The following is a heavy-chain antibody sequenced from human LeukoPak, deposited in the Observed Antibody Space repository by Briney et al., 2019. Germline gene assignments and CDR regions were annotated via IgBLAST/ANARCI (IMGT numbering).Heavy chain of an antibody. D-gene: IGHD5-12*01. CDR3: ARQGYSGYEDIDY. J-gene: IGHJ4*02. CDR2: IYYSGST. CDR1: GGSISSSSYY. Sequence: SETLSLTCTVSGGSISSSSYYWGWIRQPPGKGLEWNGSIYYSGSTYYNPSLKSRVTISIDTSKNQFSLKLSSVTAADTAVYCCARQGYSGYEDIDYWGQGTLVTVSS. V-gene: IGHV4-39*01.